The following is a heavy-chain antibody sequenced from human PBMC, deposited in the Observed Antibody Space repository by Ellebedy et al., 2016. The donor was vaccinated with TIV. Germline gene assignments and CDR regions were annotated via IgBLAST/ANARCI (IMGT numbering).Heavy chain of an antibody. CDR2: IWYDGSNK. V-gene: IGHV3-33*08. CDR1: GFTFSSYS. Sequence: GGSLRLXXAASGFTFSSYSMNWVRQAPGKGLEWVAVIWYDGSNKYYADSVKGRFTISRDNSKNTLYLQMNSLRAEDTAVYYCARENDFWPTGEMDVWGQGTTVTVSS. D-gene: IGHD3-3*01. J-gene: IGHJ6*02. CDR3: ARENDFWPTGEMDV.